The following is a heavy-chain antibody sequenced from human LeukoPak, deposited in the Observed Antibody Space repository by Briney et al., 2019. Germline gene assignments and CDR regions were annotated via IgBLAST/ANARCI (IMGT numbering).Heavy chain of an antibody. J-gene: IGHJ5*02. V-gene: IGHV3-15*01. CDR2: IKSKTDGGTT. Sequence: GGSLRLSCAASGFTFSNAWMSWVRQAPGKGLEWVGRIKSKTDGGTTDYAAPVKGRFTISKDDSKNTLYLQMNSLKTEDTAVYYCTTPYSSSWYGWFDPWGQGTLVTVSS. D-gene: IGHD6-13*01. CDR3: TTPYSSSWYGWFDP. CDR1: GFTFSNAW.